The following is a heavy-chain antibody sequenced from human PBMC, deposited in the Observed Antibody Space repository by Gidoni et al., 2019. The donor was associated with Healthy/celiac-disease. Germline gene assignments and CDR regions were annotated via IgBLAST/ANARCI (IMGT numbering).Heavy chain of an antibody. V-gene: IGHV3-23*01. CDR3: AKWTQSGANH. J-gene: IGHJ5*02. CDR1: GFTFSSYP. Sequence: EVQLLESGGGLVQPGGSLRLSCAASGFTFSSYPMSWVRQAPGKGREWVAAISGSGGSTDYADTVKGRFTISRDNSKNTLYLQMNSLRAEDTAVYYCAKWTQSGANHWGQGTLVTVSS. D-gene: IGHD1-26*01. CDR2: ISGSGGST.